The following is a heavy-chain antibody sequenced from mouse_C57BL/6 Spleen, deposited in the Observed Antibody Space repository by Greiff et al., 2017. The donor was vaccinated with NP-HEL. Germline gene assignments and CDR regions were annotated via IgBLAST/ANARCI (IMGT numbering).Heavy chain of an antibody. CDR3: ARRESPYYAMDY. V-gene: IGHV3-6*01. CDR2: ISYDGSN. D-gene: IGHD1-3*01. J-gene: IGHJ4*01. Sequence: EVKLMESGPGLVKPSQSLSLTCSVTGYSITSGYYWNWIRQFPGNQLEWMGYISYDGSNNYNPSLKNRISITRDTSKNQFFLKLNSVTTEDTATYCCARRESPYYAMDYWGQGTSVTVSS. CDR1: GYSITSGYY.